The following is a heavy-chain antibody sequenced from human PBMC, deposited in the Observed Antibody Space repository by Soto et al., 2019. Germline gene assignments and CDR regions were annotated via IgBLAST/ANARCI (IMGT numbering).Heavy chain of an antibody. D-gene: IGHD6-19*01. CDR2: ISSSSSYI. V-gene: IGHV3-21*01. J-gene: IGHJ4*02. CDR1: GFAFSSYS. Sequence: PGGSLRLSCAASGFAFSSYSMNWVRQAPGKGLEWVSSISSSSSYIYYADSVKGRFTISRDNAKNSLYLQMNSLRAEDTAVYYCARSFRAVAGNPYYWGQGTLVTVSS. CDR3: ARSFRAVAGNPYY.